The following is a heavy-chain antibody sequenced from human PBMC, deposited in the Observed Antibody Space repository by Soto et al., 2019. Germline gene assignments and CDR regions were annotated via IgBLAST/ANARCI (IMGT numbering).Heavy chain of an antibody. CDR1: GGSISTHY. D-gene: IGHD3-10*01. CDR3: VRRESLSITGKDSWFDP. J-gene: IGHJ5*02. V-gene: IGHV4-59*08. CDR2: IYYSGST. Sequence: SETLSLTCTVSGGSISTHYWNWIRQPPGRGLEWIGHIYYSGSTIYNPSLKSRVTISVDTSKNQFSLELSSVTAADTAVYFCVRRESLSITGKDSWFDPRGQGALVTVSS.